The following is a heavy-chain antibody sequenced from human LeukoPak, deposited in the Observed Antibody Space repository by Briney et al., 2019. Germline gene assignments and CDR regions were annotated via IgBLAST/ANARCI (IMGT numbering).Heavy chain of an antibody. Sequence: GASVRVSCKASGGTFSSYAISWVRQAPGQGLEWMGGIIPIFGTANYAQKFQGRVTITTDESTSTAYMELSSLRSEDTAVYYCARDPYYYGSGSYPMDVWGKGTTVTVSS. V-gene: IGHV1-69*05. D-gene: IGHD3-10*01. CDR2: IIPIFGTA. CDR3: ARDPYYYGSGSYPMDV. J-gene: IGHJ6*03. CDR1: GGTFSSYA.